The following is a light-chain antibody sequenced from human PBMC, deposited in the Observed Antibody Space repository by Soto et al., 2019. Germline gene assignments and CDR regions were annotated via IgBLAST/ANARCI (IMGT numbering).Light chain of an antibody. CDR3: QQCNRDHPT. V-gene: IGKV1-13*02. CDR2: DAS. CDR1: QGINSA. Sequence: AIQLTQSPSSLSASVGDRVTITCRASQGINSALAWYQQKPGKAPKLLIYDASSLESGVPSRFSGSGSGTDFTLTISSLQPEDFATYYCQQCNRDHPTFGPGTKVDIK. J-gene: IGKJ3*01.